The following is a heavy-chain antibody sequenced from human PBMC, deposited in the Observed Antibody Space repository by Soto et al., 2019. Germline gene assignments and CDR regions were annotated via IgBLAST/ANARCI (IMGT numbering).Heavy chain of an antibody. V-gene: IGHV1-2*04. Sequence: GASVKVSCKASGYTFTGYYMHWVRQAPGQRLEWMGWINPNSGGTNYAQKFQGWVTMTRDTSISTAYMELSRLRSDDTAVYYCARRGERLYGMDVWGQGTTVTVSS. CDR3: ARRGERLYGMDV. D-gene: IGHD1-1*01. CDR2: INPNSGGT. J-gene: IGHJ6*02. CDR1: GYTFTGYY.